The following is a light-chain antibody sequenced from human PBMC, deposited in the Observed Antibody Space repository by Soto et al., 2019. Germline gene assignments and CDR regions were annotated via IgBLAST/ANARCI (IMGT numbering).Light chain of an antibody. V-gene: IGKV3-11*01. CDR3: QERSNWVT. Sequence: EIVLTQSPATLSLSPGERAILSCRASQSVSSSLAWYQQKPGQAPRLLIYDASNRPPGIPARFSASGSGTDFTLTISNLEPEDFAVYYCQERSNWVTFGPGTKVEIK. J-gene: IGKJ3*01. CDR2: DAS. CDR1: QSVSSS.